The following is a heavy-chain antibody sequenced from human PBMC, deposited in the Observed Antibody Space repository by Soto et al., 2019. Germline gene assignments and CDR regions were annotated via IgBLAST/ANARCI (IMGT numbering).Heavy chain of an antibody. Sequence: SETLSLTCTVSGGSISSYYWSWIRQPPGKGLEWIGYIYYSGSTNYNPSLKSRVTISVDTSKNQFSLKVNSVTAADTAVYYCALRSMAVVPEYWGQGTLVTVSS. CDR1: GGSISSYY. J-gene: IGHJ4*02. D-gene: IGHD3-22*01. CDR2: IYYSGST. V-gene: IGHV4-59*01. CDR3: ALRSMAVVPEY.